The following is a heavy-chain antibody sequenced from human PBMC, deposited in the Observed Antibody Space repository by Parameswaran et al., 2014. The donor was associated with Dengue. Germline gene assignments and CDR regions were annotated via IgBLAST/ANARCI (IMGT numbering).Heavy chain of an antibody. D-gene: IGHD1-26*01. CDR2: MNPNSGNT. CDR3: ARGHFHYGSYGGDFDY. J-gene: IGHJ4*02. V-gene: IGHV1-8*01. Sequence: WVRQAPGQGLEWMGWMNPNSGNTGYAQKFQGRVTMTRNTSISTAYMELSSLRSEDTAVYYCARGHFHYGSYGGDFDYWGQGTLVTVSS.